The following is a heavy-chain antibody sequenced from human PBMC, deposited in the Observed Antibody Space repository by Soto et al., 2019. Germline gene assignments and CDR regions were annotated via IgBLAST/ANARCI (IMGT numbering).Heavy chain of an antibody. D-gene: IGHD5-12*01. V-gene: IGHV4-39*01. CDR3: AVAPDY. CDR1: GGSMRRSNYY. CDR2: IYNSGST. J-gene: IGHJ4*02. Sequence: QLQLLESGPGLVKPSETLSLTCTVSGGSMRRSNYYWGWIRQPPGKGLEWIGSIYNSGSTYYNPSLESRVTISVDTSKKQFSLKLTSVTAADTAVYYCAVAPDYWGQGTLVTVSS.